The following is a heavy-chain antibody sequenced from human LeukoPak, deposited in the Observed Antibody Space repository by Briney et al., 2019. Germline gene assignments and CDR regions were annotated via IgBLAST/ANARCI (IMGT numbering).Heavy chain of an antibody. J-gene: IGHJ4*02. V-gene: IGHV4-34*01. CDR1: GGSFSGYY. CDR2: INHSGST. D-gene: IGHD2-21*01. CDR3: ARRGESYYFDY. Sequence: SETLSLTCAVYGGSFSGYYWSWIRQPPGKGLEWIGEINHSGSTNYNPSLKSRVTISVDTSKNQFSLKLSSVTAADTAVYYCARRGESYYFDYWGQGTLVTVSS.